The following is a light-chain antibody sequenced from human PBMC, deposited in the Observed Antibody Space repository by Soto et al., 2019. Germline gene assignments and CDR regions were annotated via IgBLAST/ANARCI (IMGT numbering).Light chain of an antibody. Sequence: DIQMTQSPSTLSASVGDRVTITCRAIHDLGKWLAWYQQKPGKAPKLLVYDASNLHDAVPSRFSGSGSGTHFTLTISGLQPDDFGTYYCQQYGDSYSFGQGTAVDI. CDR3: QQYGDSYS. J-gene: IGKJ2*01. CDR1: HDLGKW. CDR2: DAS. V-gene: IGKV1-5*01.